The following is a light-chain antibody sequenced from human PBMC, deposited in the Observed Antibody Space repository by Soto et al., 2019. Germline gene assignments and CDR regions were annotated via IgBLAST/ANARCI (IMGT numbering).Light chain of an antibody. V-gene: IGKV3-20*01. CDR1: QSVRSSH. CDR2: GAS. J-gene: IGKJ4*01. Sequence: EIVLTQSPGILSLSPGERATLSCWASQSVRSSHLAWYQQKPGQAPRLLMFGASTRATGIPDRFSGSGSGTDFTLTISRLEPEDFAVYHCQQYSSSPLTFGGGTKV. CDR3: QQYSSSPLT.